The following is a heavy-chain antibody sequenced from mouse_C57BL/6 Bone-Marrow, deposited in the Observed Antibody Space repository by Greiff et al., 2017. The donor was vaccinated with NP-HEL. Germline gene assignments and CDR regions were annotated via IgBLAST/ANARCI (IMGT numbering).Heavy chain of an antibody. CDR3: ASPLGRTYYAMDY. V-gene: IGHV5-6*01. CDR2: ISSGGSYT. Sequence: EVNVVESGGDLVKPGGSLKLSCAASGFTFSSYGMSWVRQTPDKRLEWVATISSGGSYTYYPASVKGRFTISRDNAKNTLYLQMSSLKSEDTAMYYCASPLGRTYYAMDYWGQGTSVTVSS. J-gene: IGHJ4*01. CDR1: GFTFSSYG.